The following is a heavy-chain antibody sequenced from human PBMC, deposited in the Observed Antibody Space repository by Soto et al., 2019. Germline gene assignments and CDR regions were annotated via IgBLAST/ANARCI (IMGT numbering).Heavy chain of an antibody. CDR2: IIPIFGTA. CDR1: GGTFSSYA. D-gene: IGHD3-9*01. CDR3: ANKAAGYVGTVGGFDP. V-gene: IGHV1-69*01. Sequence: QVQLVQSGAEVKKPGSSVKVSCKASGGTFSSYAISWVRQAPGQGLEWMGGIIPIFGTANYAQKFQGRVTITADESTSTAYMELSSLRSEATAVYYCANKAAGYVGTVGGFDPWGQGTLVTVSS. J-gene: IGHJ5*02.